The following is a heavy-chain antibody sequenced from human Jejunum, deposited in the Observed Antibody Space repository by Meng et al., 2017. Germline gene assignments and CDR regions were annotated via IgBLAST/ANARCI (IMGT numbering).Heavy chain of an antibody. D-gene: IGHD6-19*01. CDR3: AKDGQWPDRLDY. CDR2: ILYDGSKT. V-gene: IGHV3-30*18. CDR1: GFTFSSYY. J-gene: IGHJ4*02. Sequence: QGQLVESGGGVVQPGGSLRLSCAASGFTFSSYYMHWVRQAPGKGLEWVAVILYDGSKTYYADAVKGRFTISRDNSKNTLYLQMNSLRPEDTAVYYCAKDGQWPDRLDYWGLGTLVTVSS.